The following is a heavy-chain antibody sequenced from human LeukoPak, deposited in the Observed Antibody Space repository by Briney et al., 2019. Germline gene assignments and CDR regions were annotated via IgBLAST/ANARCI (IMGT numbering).Heavy chain of an antibody. CDR2: INHSGST. D-gene: IGHD1-26*01. V-gene: IGHV4-34*01. J-gene: IGHJ4*02. CDR1: GGSFSGYY. CDR3: ARGGGSYYIDH. Sequence: PSETLSLTCAVYGGSFSGYYWSWIRQPPGKGLEWIGEINHSGSTNYNPSLKSRVTISVDTSKNQFSLKLSSVTAADTAVYYCARGGGSYYIDHWGQGTLVTVSS.